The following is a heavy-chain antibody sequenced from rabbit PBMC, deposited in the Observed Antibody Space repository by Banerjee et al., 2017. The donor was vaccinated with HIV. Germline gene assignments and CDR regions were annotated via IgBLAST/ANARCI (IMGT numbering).Heavy chain of an antibody. CDR2: IDFGSGKM. J-gene: IGHJ4*01. Sequence: QSLEESGGDLVKPGASLTLTCTASGFSFSNSNYMWWVRQAPGKGWEWIGGIDFGSGKMHYASGAKGRFPISKTSSTTVTLQGPSLPAADTATYFCARDWDGVIGWNFGWWGPGPLVPVS. CDR3: ARDWDGVIGWNFGW. CDR1: GFSFSNSNY. V-gene: IGHV1S40*01. D-gene: IGHD4-2*01.